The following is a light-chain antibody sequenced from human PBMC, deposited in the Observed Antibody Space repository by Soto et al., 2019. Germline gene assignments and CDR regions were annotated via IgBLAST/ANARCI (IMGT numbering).Light chain of an antibody. CDR1: QSVSSY. CDR3: QQRSNWPCT. Sequence: EIVLTQAPATLSLSPGERATLSCRASQSVSSYLAWYQQKPGQAPRLLIYEASNRATGIPARFSGGGSGTDFTLTISSLEPEDFAVYYCQQRSNWPCTFGQGTKVEIK. V-gene: IGKV3-11*01. CDR2: EAS. J-gene: IGKJ1*01.